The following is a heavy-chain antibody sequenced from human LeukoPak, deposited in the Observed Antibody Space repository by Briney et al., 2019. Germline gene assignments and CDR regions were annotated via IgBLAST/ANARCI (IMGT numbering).Heavy chain of an antibody. V-gene: IGHV4-59*08. CDR3: ARRGSTSWRFDY. J-gene: IGHJ4*02. D-gene: IGHD6-13*01. CDR1: GGSISSYY. CDR2: IYYTGIT. Sequence: SETLSLTCTVSGGSISSYYWSWIRQPPGKGLEWIGYIYYTGITNYNPSPKSRVTMSVDTSKNQFSLKLTSVTAADTAVYYCARRGSTSWRFDYWGQGTLVTVSS.